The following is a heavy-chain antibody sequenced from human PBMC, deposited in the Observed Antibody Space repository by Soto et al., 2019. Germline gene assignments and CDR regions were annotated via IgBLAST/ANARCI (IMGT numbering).Heavy chain of an antibody. V-gene: IGHV4-59*08. Sequence: SETLSLTCTVSGGSISPYYWNWIRQSPGKGLEWIGYIYYNGNTNYNPSLKSRVTISIDTSKNQFSLKLTSVTAADTAVYYCARHPTVTEYYFDYWGQGTLVTVSS. CDR2: IYYNGNT. D-gene: IGHD4-17*01. J-gene: IGHJ4*02. CDR3: ARHPTVTEYYFDY. CDR1: GGSISPYY.